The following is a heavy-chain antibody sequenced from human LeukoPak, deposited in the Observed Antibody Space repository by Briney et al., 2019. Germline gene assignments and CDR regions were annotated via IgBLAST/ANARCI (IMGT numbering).Heavy chain of an antibody. CDR2: MTATSNTF. CDR3: ARSLSGYDPLSAF. CDR1: GFAFSSYS. Sequence: GGSLRLSCEVSGFAFSSYSMTWVRQVPGKGLEWIAYMTATSNTFYYADSVKGRFTISRDNARNSLFLQMNSLTVEDTAVYYCARSLSGYDPLSAFWGQGTLVTVSS. V-gene: IGHV3-48*04. D-gene: IGHD5-12*01. J-gene: IGHJ1*01.